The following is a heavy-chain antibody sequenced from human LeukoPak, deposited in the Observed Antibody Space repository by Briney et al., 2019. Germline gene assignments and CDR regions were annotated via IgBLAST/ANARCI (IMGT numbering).Heavy chain of an antibody. D-gene: IGHD1-26*01. J-gene: IGHJ3*01. CDR3: AGIISYGGSDGFDL. CDR1: GYTLTAYY. CDR2: ISPNSGDT. V-gene: IGHV1-2*02. Sequence: GASVKVSCKASGYTLTAYYIHWMRQAPGQGLEWMGWISPNSGDTDYAQKFQGRVTMTRDTPISTVYMALSSLRSDDTAMYYCAGIISYGGSDGFDLWGQGTMVTVSS.